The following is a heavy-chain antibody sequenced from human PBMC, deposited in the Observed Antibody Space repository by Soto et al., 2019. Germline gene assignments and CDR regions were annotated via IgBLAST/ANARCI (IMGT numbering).Heavy chain of an antibody. CDR2: ISSSSSTI. D-gene: IGHD1-26*01. CDR1: VFTFSSYS. J-gene: IGHJ6*02. V-gene: IGHV3-48*02. CDR3: ARDWGATSLDG. Sequence: PVGSLRLSCAASVFTFSSYSMNWVRHSPGKGLEWVSYISSSSSTIYYADSVKGRFTISRDNAKNSLYLQMNSLREEDTAVYYCARDWGATSLDGWGQGTTVTVSS.